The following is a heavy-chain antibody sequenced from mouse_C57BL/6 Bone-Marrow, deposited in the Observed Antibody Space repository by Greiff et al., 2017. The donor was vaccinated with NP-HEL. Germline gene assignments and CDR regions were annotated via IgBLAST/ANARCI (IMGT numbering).Heavy chain of an antibody. CDR3: ARTYYSNYYAMDY. CDR2: ILPGSGRT. Sequence: QVQLQQSGAELMKPGASVKLSCKATGYTFTGYWLEWVKQRPGHGLEWIGEILPGSGRTNYNEKFKGKATFTADTSSNTAYMQLSSLTTEYSAIYYCARTYYSNYYAMDYWGQGTSVTVSS. D-gene: IGHD2-5*01. J-gene: IGHJ4*01. CDR1: GYTFTGYW. V-gene: IGHV1-9*01.